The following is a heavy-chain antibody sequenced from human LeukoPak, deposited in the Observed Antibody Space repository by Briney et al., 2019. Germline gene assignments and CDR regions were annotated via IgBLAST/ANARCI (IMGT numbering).Heavy chain of an antibody. V-gene: IGHV3-48*01. CDR3: ARAIGYCSDGSCYHFFDY. Sequence: PGGSLRLSCTASGFTFSPYSMTWVRHAPGKGLEWVSYISSSSSTIDYVDSVKGRFTISRDNAKNSLSLQMNSLRAEDTAVYYCARAIGYCSDGSCYHFFDYWGQGTLVTVSS. CDR2: ISSSSSTI. CDR1: GFTFSPYS. D-gene: IGHD2-15*01. J-gene: IGHJ4*02.